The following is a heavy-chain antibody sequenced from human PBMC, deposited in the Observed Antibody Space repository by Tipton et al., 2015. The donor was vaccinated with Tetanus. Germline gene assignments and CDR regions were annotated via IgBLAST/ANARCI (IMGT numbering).Heavy chain of an antibody. CDR3: ARAVGYHGLTHDF. J-gene: IGHJ1*01. Sequence: TLSLTCTVSGASLSSGDYYWSWIRKPPGKDLEWIGYIYQTGTTYYNTSLKGRVTIPMDRSNTQFSLRLDSLTAADTAVYYCARAVGYHGLTHDFGGRGTVVPVSS. D-gene: IGHD1-26*01. V-gene: IGHV4-30-4*01. CDR2: IYQTGTT. CDR1: GASLSSGDYY.